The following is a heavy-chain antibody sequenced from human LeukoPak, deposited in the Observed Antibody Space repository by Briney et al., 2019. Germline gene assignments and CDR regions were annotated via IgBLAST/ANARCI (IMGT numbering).Heavy chain of an antibody. CDR3: AKGHYYGSGSYWV. D-gene: IGHD3-10*01. V-gene: IGHV3-23*05. CDR2: IETGGAST. Sequence: SGGSLRLSCAASGFTFSSYGMSWVRQAPGKGLEWVSAIETGGASTYYADSVKGRFSISRDNSKNTLYLRMNSLRAEDTAVYYCAKGHYYGSGSYWVWGQGTLVTVSS. J-gene: IGHJ4*02. CDR1: GFTFSSYG.